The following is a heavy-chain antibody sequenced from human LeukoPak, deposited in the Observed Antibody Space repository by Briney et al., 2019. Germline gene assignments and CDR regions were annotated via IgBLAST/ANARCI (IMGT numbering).Heavy chain of an antibody. Sequence: SETLSLTCTVSGYSITSAYYWGWIRQPPGKGLEWIGSIYYSGSTYYNPSLKSRVTISVDTSKNQFSLKLSSVTAADTAVYYCASRGDSSSWYDDYYYYMDVWGKGTTVTVSS. J-gene: IGHJ6*03. CDR1: GYSITSAYY. CDR2: IYYSGST. CDR3: ASRGDSSSWYDDYYYYMDV. D-gene: IGHD6-13*01. V-gene: IGHV4-38-2*02.